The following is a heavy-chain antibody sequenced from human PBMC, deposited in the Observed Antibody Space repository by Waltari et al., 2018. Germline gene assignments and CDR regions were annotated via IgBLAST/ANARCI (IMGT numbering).Heavy chain of an antibody. J-gene: IGHJ4*02. CDR1: GFTFRSYG. CDR3: AKDVASYCSGGSCYTLDS. Sequence: QVQVVESGGGVVQPGGSLRLSCAASGFTFRSYGMHWVRQAPGKGLEWVSFIAYDGRNEYYADSVKSRFTIARDNSKNTLHLQMNSLREDDTAVYHCAKDVASYCSGGSCYTLDSWGQGTPVTVSS. CDR2: IAYDGRNE. D-gene: IGHD2-15*01. V-gene: IGHV3-30*02.